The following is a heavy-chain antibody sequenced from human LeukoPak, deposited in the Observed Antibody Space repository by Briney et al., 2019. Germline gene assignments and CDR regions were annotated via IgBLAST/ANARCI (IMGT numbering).Heavy chain of an antibody. CDR2: ITSDSAYI. J-gene: IGHJ4*02. CDR1: GFTFSTYA. Sequence: GGSLRLSCTASGFTFSTYALNWVRQAPGEGLEWVSTITSDSAYIYYADSVKGRFTISRDNAKNSLYLQMNSLRAEDTAVYYCARYGVSRSTGYIDYWGQGALVTVSS. V-gene: IGHV3-21*01. D-gene: IGHD2-2*01. CDR3: ARYGVSRSTGYIDY.